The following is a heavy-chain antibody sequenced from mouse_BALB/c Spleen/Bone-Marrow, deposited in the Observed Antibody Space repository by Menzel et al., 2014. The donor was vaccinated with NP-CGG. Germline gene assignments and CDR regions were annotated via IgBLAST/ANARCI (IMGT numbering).Heavy chain of an antibody. J-gene: IGHJ2*01. Sequence: VQLVESGAELVEPGASVKLSCKASGYTFTSYYMYWVKQRPGQGLEWIGEINPSNGGTNFNEKFKSKATLTVDKSSSTAYMQLSSLTSEDSAVYYCTRSTMITYFDYWGQGTTLTVSS. V-gene: IGHV1S81*02. CDR3: TRSTMITYFDY. CDR2: INPSNGGT. D-gene: IGHD2-4*01. CDR1: GYTFTSYY.